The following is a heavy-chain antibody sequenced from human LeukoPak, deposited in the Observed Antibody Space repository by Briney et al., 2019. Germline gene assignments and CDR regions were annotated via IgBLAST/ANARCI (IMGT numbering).Heavy chain of an antibody. D-gene: IGHD3-10*01. V-gene: IGHV4-59*01. Sequence: SETLSLTCTVSGGSISSYYWSWIRQPPGKGLEWIGYIYYSGSTNYSPSLKSRVTISVDTSKNQFSLKLSSVTAADTAVYYCARVVRNYYGSGSYLENGMDVWGQGTTVTVSS. J-gene: IGHJ6*01. CDR2: IYYSGST. CDR3: ARVVRNYYGSGSYLENGMDV. CDR1: GGSISSYY.